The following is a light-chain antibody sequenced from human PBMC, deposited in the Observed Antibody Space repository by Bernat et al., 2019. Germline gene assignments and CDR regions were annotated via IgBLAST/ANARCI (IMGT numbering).Light chain of an antibody. V-gene: IGLV2-14*01. Sequence: QSALTQPASVSGSPGQSITISCTATSSDVGGYNYVSLYQQHPGKAPKLMIYDVSNRPSGVSNRFSGSKSGNTASLTISGLQAEDEADYYCSSYTSSSTPWVFGGGTKLTVL. CDR3: SSYTSSSTPWV. J-gene: IGLJ3*02. CDR1: SSDVGGYNY. CDR2: DVS.